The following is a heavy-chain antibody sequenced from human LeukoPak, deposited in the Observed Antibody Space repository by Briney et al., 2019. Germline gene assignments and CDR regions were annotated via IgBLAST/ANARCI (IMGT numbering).Heavy chain of an antibody. J-gene: IGHJ4*02. CDR1: GGSISSYY. Sequence: SETLSLTCTVSGGSISSYYWSWLRQPPGKGLEWIGYIYYSGSTNYSPSLKSRVTISVDASKNQFSLKLSSVTAADTAVYYCARGYRSGSPNQYWGQGTLVTVSS. D-gene: IGHD3-10*01. CDR2: IYYSGST. CDR3: ARGYRSGSPNQY. V-gene: IGHV4-59*08.